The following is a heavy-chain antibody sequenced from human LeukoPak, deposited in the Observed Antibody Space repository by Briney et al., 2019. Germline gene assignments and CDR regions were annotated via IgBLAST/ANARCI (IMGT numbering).Heavy chain of an antibody. J-gene: IGHJ3*02. CDR2: IYYSGST. V-gene: IGHV4-31*03. CDR3: ASRQISGLDAFDI. Sequence: PSQTLSLTCTVSGGSISSGGYYWSWSRQHPGKGLEWIEYIYYSGSTYYNPSLKSRVTISVDTSKNQFSLKLSSVTAADTAVYYCASRQISGLDAFDIWGQGTMVTVSS. D-gene: IGHD2-15*01. CDR1: GGSISSGGYY.